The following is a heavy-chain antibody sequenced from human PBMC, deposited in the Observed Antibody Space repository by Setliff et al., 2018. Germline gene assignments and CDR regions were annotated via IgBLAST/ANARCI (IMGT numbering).Heavy chain of an antibody. CDR3: ARSPAVLGIVYLDP. V-gene: IGHV1-69*13. Sequence: GASVKVSCKASGGTFSSYAISWVRQAPGQGLEWMGGIIPIFGTAHYAQKFQGRVTITADESTSTAYMELSSLKSEDTAVYYCARSPAVLGIVYLDPWGQGTLVTVSS. CDR1: GGTFSSYA. D-gene: IGHD2-15*01. J-gene: IGHJ5*02. CDR2: IIPIFGTA.